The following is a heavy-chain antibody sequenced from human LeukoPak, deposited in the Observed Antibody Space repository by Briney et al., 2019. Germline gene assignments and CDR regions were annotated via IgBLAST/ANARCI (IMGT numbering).Heavy chain of an antibody. D-gene: IGHD3-22*01. V-gene: IGHV3-30*02. Sequence: GGSLRLSCAASGFTFSSYGMHWARQAPGKGLEWVAFIRYDGSNKYYADSVKGRFTISRDNSKNTLYLQMNSLRAEDTAVYYCAKTTPKDYYDGSDPSAPYMDVWGKGTTVTVSS. J-gene: IGHJ6*03. CDR3: AKTTPKDYYDGSDPSAPYMDV. CDR2: IRYDGSNK. CDR1: GFTFSSYG.